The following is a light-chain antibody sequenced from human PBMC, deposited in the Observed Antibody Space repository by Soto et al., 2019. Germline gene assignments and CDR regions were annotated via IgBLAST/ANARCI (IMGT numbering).Light chain of an antibody. CDR2: EVN. CDR1: SSDIGSYSF. V-gene: IGLV2-14*01. Sequence: QSALTQPASVSGSPGQSITISCTGTSSDIGSYSFLSWYQQHPGKAPKLIIYEVNNRPSGISGRFSGSKSGNTASLTISGLQADDEADYFCASYPNNNILFGGGTKLTVL. CDR3: ASYPNNNIL. J-gene: IGLJ2*01.